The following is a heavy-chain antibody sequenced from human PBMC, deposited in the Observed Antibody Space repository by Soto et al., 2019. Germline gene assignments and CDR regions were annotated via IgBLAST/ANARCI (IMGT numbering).Heavy chain of an antibody. CDR1: GGSISSCSYY. D-gene: IGHD5-12*01. Sequence: SETLSLTCTVSGGSISSCSYYWGWIRQPPGKGLEWIGSIYYSGSTYYNPSLKSRVTISVDTSKNQFSLKLSSVTAADTAVYYCASPYSGYQYFDYWGQGTLVTVSS. V-gene: IGHV4-39*01. J-gene: IGHJ4*02. CDR3: ASPYSGYQYFDY. CDR2: IYYSGST.